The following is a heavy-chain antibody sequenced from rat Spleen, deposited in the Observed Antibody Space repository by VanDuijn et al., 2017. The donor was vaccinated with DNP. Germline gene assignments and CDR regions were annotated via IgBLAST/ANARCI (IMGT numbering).Heavy chain of an antibody. CDR2: ISTSGTSN. D-gene: IGHD4-2*01. CDR1: GFTFSDYY. J-gene: IGHJ2*01. Sequence: EVQLVESGGGLVQPGRSLKLSCAASGFTFSDYYMAWVRQTPKKGLEWVATISTSGTSNYNGESVKGRFTISRDNVESILYLQMNSLRSEDLATYYCARPWAGGFEYWGQGVMVTVSS. V-gene: IGHV5-22*01. CDR3: ARPWAGGFEY.